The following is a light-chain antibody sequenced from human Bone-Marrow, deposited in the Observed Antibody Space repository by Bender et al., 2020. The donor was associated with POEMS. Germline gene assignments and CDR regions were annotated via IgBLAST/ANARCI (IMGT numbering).Light chain of an antibody. J-gene: IGLJ3*02. Sequence: QSVLTQPPSASGTPGQRVTISCSGGSSNIGAHAVNWYQHLPGKAPTLLIYSSHRRPSEVPDRFSGSRSGTSASLAISGLQSDDEADYYCAVWDDSRNGWVFGGGTKLTVL. CDR3: AVWDDSRNGWV. V-gene: IGLV1-44*01. CDR2: SSH. CDR1: SSNIGAHA.